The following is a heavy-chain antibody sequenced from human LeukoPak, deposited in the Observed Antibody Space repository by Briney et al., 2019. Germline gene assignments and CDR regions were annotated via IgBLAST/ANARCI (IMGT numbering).Heavy chain of an antibody. V-gene: IGHV1-69*05. J-gene: IGHJ6*03. CDR2: IIHICGTA. D-gene: IGHD6-19*01. CDR1: GGTFSSYA. Sequence: SVKVSCKASGGTFSSYAISWVRQAPGQGLEWMGRIIHICGTANYAQKFQGRVTITTDESTSTAYMELSSLRSEDTAVYYCARDLPKKLIAVAGRDYYYYMDVWGKGTTVTVSS. CDR3: ARDLPKKLIAVAGRDYYYYMDV.